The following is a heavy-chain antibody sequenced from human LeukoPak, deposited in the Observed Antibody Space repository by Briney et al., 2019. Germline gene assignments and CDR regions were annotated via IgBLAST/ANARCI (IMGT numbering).Heavy chain of an antibody. CDR1: GYTFTSYG. CDR3: ARGSGWYESDY. J-gene: IGHJ4*02. CDR2: INTNTGNP. V-gene: IGHV7-4-1*02. Sequence: ASVKVSCKASGYTFTSYGISWVRQAPGQGLEWMGWINTNTGNPTYAQGFTGRFVFSLDTSVSTAYLQISSLKAEDTAVYYCARGSGWYESDYWGQGTLVTVSS. D-gene: IGHD6-19*01.